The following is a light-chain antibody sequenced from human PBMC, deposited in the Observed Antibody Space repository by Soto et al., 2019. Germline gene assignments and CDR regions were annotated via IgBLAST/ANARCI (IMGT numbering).Light chain of an antibody. Sequence: QSVLTQPPSVSGTPGQRVTISCSGSSYNIGSNYVYWYQQLPGAAPKLLIYKNNQRPSGVPDRFSGSNSGTSASLAISGLRSEDEAHYYCAAWGDSLSVGVFGGGTQLTVL. CDR1: SYNIGSNY. V-gene: IGLV1-47*01. CDR3: AAWGDSLSVGV. J-gene: IGLJ2*01. CDR2: KNN.